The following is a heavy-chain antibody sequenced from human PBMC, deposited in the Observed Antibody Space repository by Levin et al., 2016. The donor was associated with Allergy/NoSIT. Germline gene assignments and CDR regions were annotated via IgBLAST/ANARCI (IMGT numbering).Heavy chain of an antibody. J-gene: IGHJ6*02. CDR1: GFRLSKYA. V-gene: IGHV3-33*03. CDR2: VWSDGRGG. CDR3: AKDGQGEGPYSMDV. D-gene: IGHD1-26*01. Sequence: GESLKISCATSGFRLSKYAVHWVRQAPGGGLEWLSQVWSDGRGGSYADSVRGRFTVSRDYFKATVYLQMTSLTADDTAVYYCAKDGQGEGPYSMDVWGPGTKVTVSS.